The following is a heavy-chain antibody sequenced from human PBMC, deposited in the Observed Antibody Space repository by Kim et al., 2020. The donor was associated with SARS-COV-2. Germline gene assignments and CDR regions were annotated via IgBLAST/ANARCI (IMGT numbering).Heavy chain of an antibody. V-gene: IGHV3-21*01. CDR3: ARDIRAATTYIMDV. D-gene: IGHD3-10*01. Sequence: LSLTCAASGFTFSTYSMNWVRQAPGKGLEWVSSITSYSSYIYYADSVKGRFTISRDNAKNSLYLQMNSLRAEDTAIYFCARDIRAATTYIMDVWGQGTTVTVSS. CDR2: ITSYSSYI. CDR1: GFTFSTYS. J-gene: IGHJ6*02.